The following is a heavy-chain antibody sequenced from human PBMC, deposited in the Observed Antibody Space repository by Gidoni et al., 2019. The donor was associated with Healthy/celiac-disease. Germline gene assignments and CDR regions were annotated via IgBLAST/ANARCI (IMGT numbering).Heavy chain of an antibody. J-gene: IGHJ4*02. CDR2: ISGSGGST. V-gene: IGHV3-23*01. Sequence: EVQLLASGGGLVQPGGSLRLSCAAPGLTFSSYAMSWVRQAPGKGLEWVSAISGSGGSTYYADSVKGRFTISRDNSKNTLYLQMNSLRAEDTAVYYCAKARGYCTNGVCYFDYWGQGTLVTVSS. CDR1: GLTFSSYA. CDR3: AKARGYCTNGVCYFDY. D-gene: IGHD2-8*01.